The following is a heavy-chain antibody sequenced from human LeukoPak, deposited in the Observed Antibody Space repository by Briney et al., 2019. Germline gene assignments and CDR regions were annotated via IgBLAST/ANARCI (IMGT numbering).Heavy chain of an antibody. CDR1: GGTFSRFG. Sequence: GASVKVSCKASGGTFSRFGISWVRQAPGQGREWVGVIISMCGTANYAQKLETRVTVTADESTSTAFMELSSLRSEDTAVYYCARGKGPLGYYYGLDVWGQGTTVTVSS. J-gene: IGHJ6*02. CDR2: IISMCGTA. D-gene: IGHD7-27*01. CDR3: ARGKGPLGYYYGLDV. V-gene: IGHV1-69*01.